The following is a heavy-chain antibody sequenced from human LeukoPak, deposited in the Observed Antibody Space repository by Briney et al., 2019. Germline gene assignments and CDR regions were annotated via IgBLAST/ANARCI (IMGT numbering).Heavy chain of an antibody. CDR3: ARPYYYDSRIDP. CDR2: VYYSGST. Sequence: SQTLSLTCTVSGGSISSGDYYWSWIRQPPGKGLEWIAYVYYSGSTYYNPSLKSRVTMSADTSKNQLSLKLTSVTAADTAVYYCARPYYYDSRIDPWGQGILVTVSS. D-gene: IGHD3-22*01. CDR1: GGSISSGDYY. V-gene: IGHV4-30-4*01. J-gene: IGHJ5*02.